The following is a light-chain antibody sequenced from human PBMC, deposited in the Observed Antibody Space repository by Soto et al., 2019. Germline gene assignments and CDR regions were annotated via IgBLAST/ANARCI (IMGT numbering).Light chain of an antibody. CDR2: ATS. Sequence: EIVVTQSPATLSVSPGERATISCRASQSVGNNFAWYQQKPGQAPRLLIFATSTRATGVPARFSGSGSGTEFTLTISSLQSEDFAVYYCQQYGAWPLTFGGGTKVEIE. J-gene: IGKJ4*01. V-gene: IGKV3-15*01. CDR3: QQYGAWPLT. CDR1: QSVGNN.